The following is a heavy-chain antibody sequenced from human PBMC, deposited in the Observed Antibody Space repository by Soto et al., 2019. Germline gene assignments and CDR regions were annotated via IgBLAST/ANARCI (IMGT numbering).Heavy chain of an antibody. CDR2: LYYGRSA. CDR3: ALRSMAVVPEY. CDR1: GDSISSYY. V-gene: IGHV4-59*01. J-gene: IGHJ4*02. Sequence: QVQLQESGPGLVKPSETLSLTCAVSGDSISSYYCMWIRQPPGKGLESIGYLYYGRSANYNTSLKSRVTFSVDTSTTQCSLTLSSMTAADTAVYYCALRSMAVVPEYWGQGTLVTVSS. D-gene: IGHD3-22*01.